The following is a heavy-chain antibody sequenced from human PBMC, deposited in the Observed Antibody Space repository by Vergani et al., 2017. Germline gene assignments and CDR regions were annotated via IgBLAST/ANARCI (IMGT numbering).Heavy chain of an antibody. CDR2: ILYDGSKE. CDR3: ARSGYCTDGVCYMTYYYYMDV. CDR1: GFTLSSHA. D-gene: IGHD2-8*01. J-gene: IGHJ6*03. V-gene: IGHV3-33*01. Sequence: QVQLEESGGGVVQPGRSLRLSCAASGFTLSSHAMHWVRQAPGKGLEWVAFILYDGSKEYYADSVKGRFTISRDNSKNTLYLQMNSLRDADTAVYYCARSGYCTDGVCYMTYYYYMDVWGKGTAVTVSS.